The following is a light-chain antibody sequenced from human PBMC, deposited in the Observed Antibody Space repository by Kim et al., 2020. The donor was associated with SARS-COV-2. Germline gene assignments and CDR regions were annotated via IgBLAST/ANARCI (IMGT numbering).Light chain of an antibody. CDR1: QSVSSN. Sequence: EIVMTQSPATLSVSPGERATLSCRASQSVSSNLAWYQQKPGQAPSLLIYGASTRATGIPARFSGSGSGTEFTLTISSLQSEDFAVYYCQQYNNWPRWTFGRGTKVDIK. CDR2: GAS. J-gene: IGKJ1*01. CDR3: QQYNNWPRWT. V-gene: IGKV3-15*01.